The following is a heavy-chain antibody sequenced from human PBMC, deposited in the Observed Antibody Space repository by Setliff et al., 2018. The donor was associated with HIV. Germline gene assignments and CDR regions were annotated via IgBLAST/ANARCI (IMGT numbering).Heavy chain of an antibody. V-gene: IGHV3-7*01. J-gene: IGHJ6*02. CDR3: TRDYLYYNMYNGSPVYGMDV. CDR2: IKQDGSEK. CDR1: GFTLSGYW. Sequence: GGSLRLSCAASGFTLSGYWLSWVRQAPGKGLEWVASIKQDGSEKYYVDSLKGRFAISRDNAKNSLYLQMNSLRAEDTAEYYCTRDYLYYNMYNGSPVYGMDVWGQGTTVTVS. D-gene: IGHD3-10*01.